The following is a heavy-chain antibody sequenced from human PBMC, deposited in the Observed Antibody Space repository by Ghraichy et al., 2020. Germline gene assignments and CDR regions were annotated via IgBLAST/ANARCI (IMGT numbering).Heavy chain of an antibody. CDR2: IKPDGSEK. D-gene: IGHD2/OR15-2a*01. CDR3: VASIPKYPSETPGG. CDR1: GFTFSTYW. V-gene: IGHV3-7*01. Sequence: GGSLRLSCAASGFTFSTYWMNWVRQAPGTGLEWVANIKPDGSEKYYVDSVKGRFTISRDNAEDSLFLQMSSLRAEDTAVYYCVASIPKYPSETPGGWGQGAPVTVSS. J-gene: IGHJ4*02.